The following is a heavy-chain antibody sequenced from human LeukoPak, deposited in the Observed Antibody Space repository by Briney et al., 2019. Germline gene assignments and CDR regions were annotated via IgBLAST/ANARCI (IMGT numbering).Heavy chain of an antibody. D-gene: IGHD3-22*01. J-gene: IGHJ4*02. CDR3: ARTMYYYDSSGYSNFDY. V-gene: IGHV3-7*01. Sequence: GSLRLSCAASGFTFSSYWMSWVRQAPGKGLEWVANIKQDGSEKYYVDSVKGRFTISRDNAKNSLYLQMNSLRAEDTAVYYCARTMYYYDSSGYSNFDYWGQGTLVTVSS. CDR1: GFTFSSYW. CDR2: IKQDGSEK.